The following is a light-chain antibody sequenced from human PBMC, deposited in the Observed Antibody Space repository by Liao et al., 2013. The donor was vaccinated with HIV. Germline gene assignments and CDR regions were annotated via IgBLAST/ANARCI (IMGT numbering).Light chain of an antibody. V-gene: IGLV3-25*03. Sequence: SYELTQPPSVSVSPGQTARIICSGDALSKQYAYWYQQKPGQAPVLVIYKDSERPSGIPERFSGSSSGTTVTLTISGVQAEDEADYYCQSADSSGTVVFGGGTKLTVL. J-gene: IGLJ2*01. CDR1: ALSKQY. CDR2: KDS. CDR3: QSADSSGTVV.